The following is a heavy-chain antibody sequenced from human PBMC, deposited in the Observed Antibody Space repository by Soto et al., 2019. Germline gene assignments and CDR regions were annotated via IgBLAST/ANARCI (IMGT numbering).Heavy chain of an antibody. D-gene: IGHD3-22*01. J-gene: IGHJ3*02. Sequence: QVQLVESGGGVVQPGRSLRLSCAASGFTFSSYAMHWVRQAPGKGLEWVAVISYDGSNKYYADSVKGRFTISRDNSKNTLYLQMNSLRAEDTAVYYCARDQYDSSGYYHDAFDIWGQGTMVTVSS. CDR2: ISYDGSNK. CDR1: GFTFSSYA. CDR3: ARDQYDSSGYYHDAFDI. V-gene: IGHV3-30-3*01.